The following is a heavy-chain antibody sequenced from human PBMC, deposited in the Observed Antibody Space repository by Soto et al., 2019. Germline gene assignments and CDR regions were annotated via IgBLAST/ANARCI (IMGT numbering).Heavy chain of an antibody. CDR1: GGSISSGGYS. Sequence: LSLTCAVSGGSISSGGYSWSWIRQPPGKGLEWIGYIYHSGSTYYNPSLKSRVTISVDRSKNQFSLKLSSVTAADTAVYYCARGGSITMIVVGPSPWFDPWGQGTLVTVSS. V-gene: IGHV4-30-2*01. CDR2: IYHSGST. D-gene: IGHD3-22*01. CDR3: ARGGSITMIVVGPSPWFDP. J-gene: IGHJ5*02.